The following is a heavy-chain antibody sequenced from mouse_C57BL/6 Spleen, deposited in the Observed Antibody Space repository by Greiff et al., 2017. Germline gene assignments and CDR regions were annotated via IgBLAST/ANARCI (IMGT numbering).Heavy chain of an antibody. Sequence: QVQLQQPGAELVKPGASVKLSCKASGYTFTSYWMHWVKQRPGQGLEWIGMIHPNSGSTNYNEKFKSKATLTVDKSSSTAYMQLISLTSEDSAVYYCARSHYYGSSFYAMDYWGQGTSVTVSS. CDR3: ARSHYYGSSFYAMDY. CDR1: GYTFTSYW. V-gene: IGHV1-64*01. J-gene: IGHJ4*01. D-gene: IGHD1-1*01. CDR2: IHPNSGST.